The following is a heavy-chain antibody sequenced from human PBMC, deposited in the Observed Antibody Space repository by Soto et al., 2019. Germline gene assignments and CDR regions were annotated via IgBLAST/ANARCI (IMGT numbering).Heavy chain of an antibody. CDR3: ARDHCSGGSCYSGLWY. Sequence: SETLSLTCTVSGGSISSGGYYWSWIRQHPGKGLEWIGYIYYSGSTYYNPSLKSRVTISVDTSKNQFSLKLSSVTAADTAVYYCARDHCSGGSCYSGLWYWGQGTLVTVSS. V-gene: IGHV4-31*03. CDR1: GGSISSGGYY. J-gene: IGHJ4*02. CDR2: IYYSGST. D-gene: IGHD2-15*01.